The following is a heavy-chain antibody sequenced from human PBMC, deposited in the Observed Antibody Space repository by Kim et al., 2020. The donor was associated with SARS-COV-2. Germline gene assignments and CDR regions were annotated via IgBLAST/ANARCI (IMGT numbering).Heavy chain of an antibody. Sequence: RFTISRDNSKNTLYLQMHSLRAEDTAVYYCARADYYGSGSYRASYYGMDVWGQGTTVTVSS. J-gene: IGHJ6*02. CDR3: ARADYYGSGSYRASYYGMDV. D-gene: IGHD3-10*01. V-gene: IGHV3-30*01.